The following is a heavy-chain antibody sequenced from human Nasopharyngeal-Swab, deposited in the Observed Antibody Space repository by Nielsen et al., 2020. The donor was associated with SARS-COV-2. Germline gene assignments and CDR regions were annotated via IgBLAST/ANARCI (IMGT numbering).Heavy chain of an antibody. V-gene: IGHV3-15*01. CDR3: TTAPRYGGIFGVVINYYGMDV. CDR2: IKSKTDGGTT. CDR1: GFTFSNAW. J-gene: IGHJ6*02. D-gene: IGHD3-3*02. Sequence: GESLKISCAASGFTFSNAWMSWVRQAPGKGLEWVGRIKSKTDGGTTDYAAPVKGRFTISRDDSKNTLYLQMNSLKTEDTAVYYCTTAPRYGGIFGVVINYYGMDVWGQGTTVTVSS.